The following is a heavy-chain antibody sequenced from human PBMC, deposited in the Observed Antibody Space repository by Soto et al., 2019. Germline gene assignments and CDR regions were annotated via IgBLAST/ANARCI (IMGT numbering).Heavy chain of an antibody. CDR3: ARDCAGYSSGWYQRGGFDY. D-gene: IGHD6-19*01. V-gene: IGHV3-33*01. Sequence: QVQLVESGGGVVQPGRSLRLSCAASGFTFSSYGMHWVRQAPGKGLEWVAVIWYDGSNKYYADSVKGRFTISRDNSXXXLHXQLNSLRAEDTAVYYCARDCAGYSSGWYQRGGFDYWGQGTLVTVSS. CDR2: IWYDGSNK. J-gene: IGHJ4*02. CDR1: GFTFSSYG.